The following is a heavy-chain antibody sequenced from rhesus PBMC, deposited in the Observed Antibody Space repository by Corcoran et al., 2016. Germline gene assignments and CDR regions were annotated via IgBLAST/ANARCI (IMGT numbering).Heavy chain of an antibody. CDR3: ARNREGSSGWKGVSVRYFDY. CDR1: GGSISGYF. CDR2: IGGSSGST. V-gene: IGHV4-165*02. Sequence: VQLQESGPGLVKPSENLSLTCAVSGGSISGYFWKWIRQPPGKGLEWIGYIGGSSGSTYYNPSLQSRVTISTDTSKNQFSLKLSSVTAAGTAVYYCARNREGSSGWKGVSVRYFDYWGQGVLVTVSS. D-gene: IGHD6-31*01. J-gene: IGHJ4*01.